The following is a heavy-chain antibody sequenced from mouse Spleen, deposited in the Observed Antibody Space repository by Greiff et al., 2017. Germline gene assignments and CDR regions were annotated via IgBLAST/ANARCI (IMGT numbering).Heavy chain of an antibody. V-gene: IGHV2-2*01. CDR3: AGITTVVATDYYAMDY. Sequence: VQVVESGPGLVQPSQSLSITCTVSGFSLTSYGVHWVRQSPGKGLEWLGVIWSGGSTDYNAAFISRLSISKDNSKSQVFFKMNSLQADDTAIYYCAGITTVVATDYYAMDYWGQGTSVTVSS. CDR1: GFSLTSYG. D-gene: IGHD1-1*01. J-gene: IGHJ4*01. CDR2: IWSGGST.